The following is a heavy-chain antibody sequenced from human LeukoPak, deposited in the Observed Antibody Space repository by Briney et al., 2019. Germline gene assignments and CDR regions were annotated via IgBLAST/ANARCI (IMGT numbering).Heavy chain of an antibody. D-gene: IGHD6-13*01. CDR3: AREVSSSWYVYWFDP. V-gene: IGHV4-59*01. Sequence: PETLSLTCTVSGGSISSYYWSWIRQPPGKGLEWIGYIYYSGSTNYNPSLKSQVTISVDTSKNQFSLKLSSVTAADTAVYYCAREVSSSWYVYWFDPWGQGTLVTVSS. CDR1: GGSISSYY. J-gene: IGHJ5*02. CDR2: IYYSGST.